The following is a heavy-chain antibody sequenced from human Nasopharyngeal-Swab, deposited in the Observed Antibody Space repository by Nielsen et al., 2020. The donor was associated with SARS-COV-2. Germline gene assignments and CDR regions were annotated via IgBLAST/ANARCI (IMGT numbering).Heavy chain of an antibody. CDR3: VRTRGYYYGSGSYSGWFDP. J-gene: IGHJ5*02. Sequence: WIRQPPGKALEWLALIDWDDDKYYSTSLKTRITISKDTSKNQVVLTMTNMDPVDTATYYCVRTRGYYYGSGSYSGWFDPWGQGTLVTVSS. CDR2: IDWDDDK. D-gene: IGHD3-10*01. V-gene: IGHV2-70*01.